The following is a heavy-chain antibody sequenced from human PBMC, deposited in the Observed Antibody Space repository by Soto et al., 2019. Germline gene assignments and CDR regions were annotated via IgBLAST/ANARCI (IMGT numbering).Heavy chain of an antibody. D-gene: IGHD3-10*01. Sequence: TLSLTCTVSGGSVSNGMYYWSWIRQPPGKSLEWLTIISWNDEKLYNPSLKTKLTITKDTSKNQVVLTVTEMDPLDTATYYCEHSVNMDGAPYNYFATRGPRTVVTRSS. CDR2: ISWNDEK. CDR3: EHSVNMDGAPYNYFAT. V-gene: IGHV2-5*01. CDR1: GGSVSNGMY. J-gene: IGHJ5*01.